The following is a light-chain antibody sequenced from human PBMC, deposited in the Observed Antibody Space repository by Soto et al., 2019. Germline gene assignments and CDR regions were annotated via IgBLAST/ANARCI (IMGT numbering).Light chain of an antibody. CDR3: QQHSKWPRT. CDR2: GAS. Sequence: EIVMTQSPATLSVSPGERATLSCRASESVSNNLAWYQQKPGQAPRLLFYGASTRATDIPARFSATGSGTEFTLIIGSLQSEDFAVYYCQQHSKWPRTFGQGTKVEIK. V-gene: IGKV3-15*01. J-gene: IGKJ1*01. CDR1: ESVSNN.